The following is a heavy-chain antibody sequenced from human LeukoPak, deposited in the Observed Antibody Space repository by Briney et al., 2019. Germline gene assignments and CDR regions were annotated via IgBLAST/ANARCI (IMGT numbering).Heavy chain of an antibody. Sequence: PGRSLRLSCAASGFTFSSYAMHWVRQAPGKGLEWVAVISYDGSNKYYADSVKGRFTISRDNSKNTLYLQMNSLRAEDTAVYYCARDSDSSSGDYWGQGTLVTVSS. V-gene: IGHV3-30-3*01. CDR1: GFTFSSYA. J-gene: IGHJ4*02. CDR2: ISYDGSNK. D-gene: IGHD6-13*01. CDR3: ARDSDSSSGDY.